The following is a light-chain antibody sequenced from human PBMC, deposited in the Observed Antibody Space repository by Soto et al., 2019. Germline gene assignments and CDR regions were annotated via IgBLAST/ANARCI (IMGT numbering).Light chain of an antibody. CDR2: DST. Sequence: VLTQSPATLSLSPGERATVSCRASQSIHTSLAWYQQKPGQPPRLVVYDSTLRANGVPDRFGGSRSGTEFTLTINNLEPEDFAVYYCQQRNVWPPITFGQGTKVDIK. CDR1: QSIHTS. V-gene: IGKV3-11*01. J-gene: IGKJ1*01. CDR3: QQRNVWPPIT.